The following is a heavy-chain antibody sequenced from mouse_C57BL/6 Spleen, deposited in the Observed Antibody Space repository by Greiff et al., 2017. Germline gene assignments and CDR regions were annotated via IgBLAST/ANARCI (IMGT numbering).Heavy chain of an antibody. CDR3: AREDYSNYGYFDV. CDR1: GYTFTDYY. CDR2: IYPGSGNT. J-gene: IGHJ1*03. V-gene: IGHV1-76*01. D-gene: IGHD2-5*01. Sequence: VQLQQSGAELVRPGASVKLSCKASGYTFTDYYINWVKQRPGQGLEWIARIYPGSGNTYYNEKFKGKATLTAEKSSSTAYMQLSSLTSEDSAVYFCAREDYSNYGYFDVWGTGTTVTVSS.